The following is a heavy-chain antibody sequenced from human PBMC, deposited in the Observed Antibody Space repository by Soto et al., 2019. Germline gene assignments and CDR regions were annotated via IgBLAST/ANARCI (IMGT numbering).Heavy chain of an antibody. Sequence: QVQLVESGGGVVQPGRSLRLSCADSGFSFNNYAMHWVRQAPGKGLEWVAVISIDGSRQHYAESVEGRFTISRDKSKNTLYLQMNSLTAEDSALYYCAKEGAGHLSYLFDRWGQGTLVTVSS. D-gene: IGHD3-16*02. CDR2: ISIDGSRQ. V-gene: IGHV3-30-3*01. CDR1: GFSFNNYA. J-gene: IGHJ4*02. CDR3: AKEGAGHLSYLFDR.